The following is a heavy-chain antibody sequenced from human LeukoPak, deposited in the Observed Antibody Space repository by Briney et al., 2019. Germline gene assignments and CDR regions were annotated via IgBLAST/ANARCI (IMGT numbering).Heavy chain of an antibody. CDR2: IKSKTDGGTA. CDR1: GFTFSSAW. D-gene: IGHD3-3*01. J-gene: IGHJ4*02. V-gene: IGHV3-15*01. CDR3: TTAPDSMDC. Sequence: PGGSLRLSCAASGFTFSSAWMTWVRQAPGKGLEWVGRIKSKTDGGTAEYAAPVKCRFTISRDDSQNTMYMQMNSLRPEDTAVYYCTTAPDSMDCWGQGTLVTVSS.